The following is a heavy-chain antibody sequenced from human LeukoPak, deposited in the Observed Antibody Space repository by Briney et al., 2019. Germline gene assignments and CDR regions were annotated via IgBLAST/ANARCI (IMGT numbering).Heavy chain of an antibody. J-gene: IGHJ4*02. CDR1: GFTFSNYA. CDR3: AKQWVDC. CDR2: ISESGDTT. V-gene: IGHV3-23*01. Sequence: GXXLRLSCAASGFTFSNYAMNWVRQAPGKGLEWVSSISESGDTTEYAESVKGRFTISRDNAQNTLYLQMNTLRAEDTALYYCAKQWVDCWGQGTLVTVSS. D-gene: IGHD1-26*01.